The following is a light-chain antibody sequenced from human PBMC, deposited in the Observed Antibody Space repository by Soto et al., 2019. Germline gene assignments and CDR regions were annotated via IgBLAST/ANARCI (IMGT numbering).Light chain of an antibody. J-gene: IGKJ1*01. CDR2: GAS. CDR3: QHYNSYGT. Sequence: EIFLTQSPDTLSLSPGERVTLSCRASQSVSSNLAWYQQKVGQAPRLLIYGASTRATGIPARFSGSGSGTEFTLTISSLQSEDFATYYCQHYNSYGTFGQGTKVDIK. V-gene: IGKV3-15*01. CDR1: QSVSSN.